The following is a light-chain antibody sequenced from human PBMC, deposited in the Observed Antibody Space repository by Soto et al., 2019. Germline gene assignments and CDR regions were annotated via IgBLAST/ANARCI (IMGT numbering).Light chain of an antibody. V-gene: IGLV1-51*01. CDR3: GSWDSSLSAYV. CDR2: DDN. J-gene: IGLJ1*01. CDR1: SSNIGGNS. Sequence: QSVLTQPPSVSPAPGQKVTIYCSGSSSNIGGNSVSWYQQLPGTAPKLLIYDDNKRPSGIPDRFSGSKSGTSATLGITGFQTGDEADYYCGSWDSSLSAYVFGTGTKVTVL.